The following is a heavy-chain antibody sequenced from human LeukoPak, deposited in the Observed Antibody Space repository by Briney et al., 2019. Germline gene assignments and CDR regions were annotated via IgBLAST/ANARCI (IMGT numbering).Heavy chain of an antibody. Sequence: GASVKVSCRASGYTFTSHYMHWVRQAPGQGLEWMGIINPSGGRTNYAPKFQGRVTMTRDTATSTVYMELSSLRSEDTAVYYCVRDGEVIIKPAASFPHDAFDIWGQRTMVIVSS. J-gene: IGHJ3*02. CDR2: INPSGGRT. CDR1: GYTFTSHY. V-gene: IGHV1-46*01. CDR3: VRDGEVIIKPAASFPHDAFDI. D-gene: IGHD3-10*01.